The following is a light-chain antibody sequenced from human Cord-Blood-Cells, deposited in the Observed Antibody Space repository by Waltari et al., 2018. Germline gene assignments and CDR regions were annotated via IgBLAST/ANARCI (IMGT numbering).Light chain of an antibody. CDR3: AAWDDSLNGWV. CDR2: SNN. Sequence: QSVLTQPPSASGTPGQRVTISCSGSSSNIGSNTVNWYQQLPGTAPKLLSYSNNQRPSGVPDRFSGSKSGTSASLAISVLQSEDEADYYCAAWDDSLNGWVFGGGTKLTVL. V-gene: IGLV1-44*01. CDR1: SSNIGSNT. J-gene: IGLJ3*02.